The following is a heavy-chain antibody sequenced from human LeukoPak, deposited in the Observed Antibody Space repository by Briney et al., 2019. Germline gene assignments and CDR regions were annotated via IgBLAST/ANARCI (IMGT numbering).Heavy chain of an antibody. D-gene: IGHD5-18*01. CDR2: ISAYSGDT. CDR1: GYTFTSYG. CDR3: ARGSSYGFSMGY. V-gene: IGHV1-18*01. J-gene: IGHJ4*02. Sequence: ASVKVSCKASGYTFTSYGISWVRQAPGQGLEWMGWISAYSGDTNYAQKLQDRVTMTTDTSTTTAYMELKNLRSDDTAVYYCARGSSYGFSMGYWGQGTLVTVSS.